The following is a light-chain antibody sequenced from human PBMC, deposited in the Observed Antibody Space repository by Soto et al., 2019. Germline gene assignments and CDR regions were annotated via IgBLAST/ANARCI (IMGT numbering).Light chain of an antibody. CDR2: DVS. J-gene: IGLJ3*02. CDR3: SSYTNSNTLV. Sequence: QSVLTQPASVSGSPGQSITISCTGTSSDIGIYNSVSWYQQHPGKAPRLMIFDVSDRPSGVSNRFSASKSGNTASLTISGLQAEDEADYYCSSYTNSNTLVFGGGTKVTVL. CDR1: SSDIGIYNS. V-gene: IGLV2-14*01.